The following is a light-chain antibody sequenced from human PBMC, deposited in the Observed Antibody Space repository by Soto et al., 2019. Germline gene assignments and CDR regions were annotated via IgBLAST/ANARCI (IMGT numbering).Light chain of an antibody. Sequence: QSVLTQPPSVSAAPGQKVTISCSGSSSNIGNNYVSCYQQLPGTAPRLLIYDNNKRPSGIPDRFSGSKSGTSATLGITGLQTGDEADYYCATWDSSRSAVVFGGGTKLTVL. V-gene: IGLV1-51*01. J-gene: IGLJ2*01. CDR1: SSNIGNNY. CDR3: ATWDSSRSAVV. CDR2: DNN.